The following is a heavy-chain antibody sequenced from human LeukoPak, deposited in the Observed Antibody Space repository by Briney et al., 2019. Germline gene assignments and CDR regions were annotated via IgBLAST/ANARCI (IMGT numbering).Heavy chain of an antibody. CDR3: ARESGVDFGSGGVFDY. CDR2: ISYDGSNK. D-gene: IGHD1-26*01. Sequence: QPGRSLRLSCAASGFTFSSYAMHWVRQAPGKGLEWVAVISYDGSNKYYADSVKGRFTISRDNSKNTLYLQMNSLRAEDTAVYYCARESGVDFGSGGVFDYWGQGTLVTVSS. V-gene: IGHV3-30*04. J-gene: IGHJ4*02. CDR1: GFTFSSYA.